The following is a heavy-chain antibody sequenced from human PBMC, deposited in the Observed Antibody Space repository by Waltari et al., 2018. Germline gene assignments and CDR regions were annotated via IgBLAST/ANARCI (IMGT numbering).Heavy chain of an antibody. CDR2: LHYGGSS. CDR3: ATLPIPLELWYFDL. D-gene: IGHD1-7*01. CDR1: GVSLRTSRYY. V-gene: IGHV4-39*01. Sequence: QLQLQESGPGLVNPSETLSLTCPVSGVSLRTSRYYCGWIRQPPGKGLDWIGSLHYGGSSYFNPSLKSRVTISVDTSKNQFSLKLTSVTAADTAVYYCATLPIPLELWYFDLWGRGTLVTVSS. J-gene: IGHJ2*01.